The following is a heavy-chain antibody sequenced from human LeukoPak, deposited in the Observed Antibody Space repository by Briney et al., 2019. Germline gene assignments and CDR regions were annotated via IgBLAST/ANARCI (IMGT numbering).Heavy chain of an antibody. Sequence: GESLKISCQSSGYTFTSYWIGWVRQRPGKGLQWMGIIYPGDSDTTYSPSFQGQVTISADKSIGTAYLQWSSLKASDTAIYYCARLIVGSSSTGWFDPWGQGTLVTVSS. CDR3: ARLIVGSSSTGWFDP. CDR1: GYTFTSYW. V-gene: IGHV5-51*01. D-gene: IGHD6-6*01. CDR2: IYPGDSDT. J-gene: IGHJ5*02.